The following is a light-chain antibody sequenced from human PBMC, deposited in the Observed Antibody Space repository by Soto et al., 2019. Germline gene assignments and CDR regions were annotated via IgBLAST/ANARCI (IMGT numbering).Light chain of an antibody. CDR1: QSVSTK. CDR2: GAS. J-gene: IGKJ1*01. CDR3: QQSNYWPPT. Sequence: ETVMTQSPATLSVSPGERATLSCRASQSVSTKLVWYQQKPGQPLRLLISGASTRATGIPARFIGSASGTEFTLTISRLQSEDLAVYYCQQSNYWPPTFGQGTKVEFQ. V-gene: IGKV3-15*01.